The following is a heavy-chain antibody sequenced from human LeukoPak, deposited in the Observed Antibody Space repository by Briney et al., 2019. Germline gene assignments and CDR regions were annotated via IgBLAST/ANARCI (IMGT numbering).Heavy chain of an antibody. V-gene: IGHV3-23*01. CDR1: GFIFSSYA. D-gene: IGHD6-13*01. CDR3: AKDSAYNSRWYSSFDH. Sequence: GGSLRLSCAASGFIFSSYATSWVRQAPGKGLEWVSPISGSGDTTYYADSVKGRFTISRDNSKNTLYLQMNSLRAEDTAVYYCAKDSAYNSRWYSSFDHWGQGTLVTVSS. CDR2: ISGSGDTT. J-gene: IGHJ4*02.